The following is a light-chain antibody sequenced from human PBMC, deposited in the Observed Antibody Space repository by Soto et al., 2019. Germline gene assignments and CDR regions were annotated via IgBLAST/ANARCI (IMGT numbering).Light chain of an antibody. J-gene: IGKJ3*01. CDR2: AS. V-gene: IGKV3-20*01. Sequence: EIVLTQSPGTLSLSPGERATLSCRASQSVSDMYLAWYQQKPGQAPRHLIYASNRATGIPDSFSGSGSGTDFTLTISRLEPEDFAVYYCQHYGTSALFGPGTKVEIK. CDR1: QSVSDMY. CDR3: QHYGTSAL.